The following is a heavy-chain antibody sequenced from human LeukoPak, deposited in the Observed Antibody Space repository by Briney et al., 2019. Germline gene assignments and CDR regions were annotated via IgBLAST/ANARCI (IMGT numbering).Heavy chain of an antibody. Sequence: GASVKVSCKASGGTFSSYAISWVRQAPGQGLEWRGGIIPIFGTANYAQKFQGRVTITTDESTSTAYMELSSLRSEDTAVYYCARGSDSSGWEFDYWGQGTLVTVSS. J-gene: IGHJ4*02. V-gene: IGHV1-69*05. CDR1: GGTFSSYA. CDR2: IIPIFGTA. CDR3: ARGSDSSGWEFDY. D-gene: IGHD6-19*01.